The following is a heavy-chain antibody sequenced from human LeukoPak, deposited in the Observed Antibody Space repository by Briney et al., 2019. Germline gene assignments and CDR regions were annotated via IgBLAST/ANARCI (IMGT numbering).Heavy chain of an antibody. CDR1: GFSFSSYA. CDR3: AKVSPSGTYYFDY. V-gene: IGHV3-23*01. D-gene: IGHD1-26*01. Sequence: PGGSLRLSCAASGFSFSSYAMSWVRQAPGKGLEWVSGIRGSGYSTYYADSVKGRFTISRNNSKNTLYLQMSSLRAEDTAVYYCAKVSPSGTYYFDYWGQGTLVTVSS. J-gene: IGHJ4*02. CDR2: IRGSGYST.